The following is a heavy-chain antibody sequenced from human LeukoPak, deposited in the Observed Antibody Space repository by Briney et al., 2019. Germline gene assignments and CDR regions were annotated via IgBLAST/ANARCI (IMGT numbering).Heavy chain of an antibody. Sequence: ASVKVSCKASGYTFTGYYMHWVRQAPGQGLEWMGWISAYNGNTNYAQKLQGRVTMTTDTSTSTAYMELRSLRSDDTAVYYCARDSSSGWYRLGYWGQGTLVTVSS. CDR2: ISAYNGNT. V-gene: IGHV1-18*04. CDR1: GYTFTGYY. D-gene: IGHD6-19*01. J-gene: IGHJ4*02. CDR3: ARDSSSGWYRLGY.